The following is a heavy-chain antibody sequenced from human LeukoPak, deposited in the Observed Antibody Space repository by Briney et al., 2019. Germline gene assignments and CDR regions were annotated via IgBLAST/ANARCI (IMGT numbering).Heavy chain of an antibody. Sequence: GGSLRLSCAASGFNFNSHGMHWVRQAPGKGLEWVALIPSDGSYTYYADSVKGRFTISRDNSKNTLSQQMNSVRPDDTAVYYCAKDRYGDYGPFDNWGQGTMVTVSS. CDR1: GFNFNSHG. V-gene: IGHV3-30*18. CDR2: IPSDGSYT. D-gene: IGHD4-17*01. J-gene: IGHJ3*02. CDR3: AKDRYGDYGPFDN.